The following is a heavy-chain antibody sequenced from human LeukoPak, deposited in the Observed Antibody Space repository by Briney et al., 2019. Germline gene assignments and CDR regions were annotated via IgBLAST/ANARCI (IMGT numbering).Heavy chain of an antibody. CDR3: ARISIAAAGYFDY. CDR1: GYSISSGYY. D-gene: IGHD6-13*01. Sequence: PSETLSLTCAVSGYSISSGYYWGWIRQPPGKGLEWIGSIYHSGSTDYNPSLKSRVTISVDTSKNQFSLKLSSVTAADTAVYYCARISIAAAGYFDYWGQGTLVTVSS. J-gene: IGHJ4*02. CDR2: IYHSGST. V-gene: IGHV4-38-2*01.